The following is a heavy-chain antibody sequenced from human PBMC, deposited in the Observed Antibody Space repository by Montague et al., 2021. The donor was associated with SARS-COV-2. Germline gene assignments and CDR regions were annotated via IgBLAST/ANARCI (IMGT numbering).Heavy chain of an antibody. V-gene: IGHV3-23*01. Sequence: SLRLSCAVSGFTFSAYAMSWVHQAPGKGLEWVSGITGGGVTFYGDSVKGRFTISRDISKNTLYLQINSLRAEDTAVYYCVKDNTLTGINYSENWGQGTLVSVSS. CDR3: VKDNTLTGINYSEN. D-gene: IGHD2-21*02. CDR1: GFTFSAYA. CDR2: ITGGGVT. J-gene: IGHJ4*02.